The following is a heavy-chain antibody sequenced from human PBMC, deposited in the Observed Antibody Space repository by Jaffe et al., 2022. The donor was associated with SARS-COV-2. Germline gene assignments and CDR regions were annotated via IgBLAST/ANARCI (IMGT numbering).Heavy chain of an antibody. CDR2: ISGSGGST. Sequence: EVQLLESGGGLVQPGGSLRLSCAASGFTFSSYAMSWVRQAPGKGLEWVSAISGSGGSTYYADSVKGRFTISRDNSKNTLYLQMNSLRAEDTAVYYCAKAVTDGRRVGAHDPNFDYWGQGTLVTVSS. D-gene: IGHD2-21*02. CDR3: AKAVTDGRRVGAHDPNFDY. CDR1: GFTFSSYA. J-gene: IGHJ4*02. V-gene: IGHV3-23*01.